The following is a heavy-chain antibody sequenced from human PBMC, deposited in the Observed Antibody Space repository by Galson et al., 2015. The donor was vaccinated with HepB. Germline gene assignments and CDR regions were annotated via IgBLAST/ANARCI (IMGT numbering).Heavy chain of an antibody. D-gene: IGHD2-2*01. CDR2: IIPIFGTA. V-gene: IGHV1-69*01. Sequence: SCKASGGTFSSYAINWVRQAPGQGLEWMGGIIPIFGTANYAQKFQGRVTITADESTSTAYMELSSLRSEDTAVYYCAQSAAIRGGYYYYYMDVWGKGTTVTVSS. CDR1: GGTFSSYA. J-gene: IGHJ6*03. CDR3: AQSAAIRGGYYYYYMDV.